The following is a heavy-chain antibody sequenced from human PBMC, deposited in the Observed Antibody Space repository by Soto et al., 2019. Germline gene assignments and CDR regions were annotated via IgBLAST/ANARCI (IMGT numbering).Heavy chain of an antibody. CDR3: ARDIYGSGTSADY. CDR2: IWYDGSNK. D-gene: IGHD3-10*01. J-gene: IGHJ4*02. CDR1: GFTFSSYG. Sequence: QVQLVESGGGVVQPGRSLRLSCAASGFTFSSYGMHWVRQAPGKGLEWVAVIWYDGSNKYYADSVKGRFTISRDNSKNTLYLQMNSLRAEDTAVYYCARDIYGSGTSADYWGQGALVTVSS. V-gene: IGHV3-33*01.